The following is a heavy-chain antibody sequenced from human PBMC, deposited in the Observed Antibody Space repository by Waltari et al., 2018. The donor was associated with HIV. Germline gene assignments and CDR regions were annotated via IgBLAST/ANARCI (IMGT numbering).Heavy chain of an antibody. J-gene: IGHJ4*02. CDR2: ITKVSVTI. CDR3: ARDAVGGLGEVYDY. Sequence: QVRLVESGGALVKPGGSLRLSCVASGFIFDDYELGWLRQAPGKGLEWIGYITKVSVTIHYADFAKGRFTISRDNARQSLFLDMDSLRGDDTATYYCARDAVGGLGEVYDYWGRGTLVTVSS. CDR1: GFIFDDYE. V-gene: IGHV3-11*01. D-gene: IGHD3-16*01.